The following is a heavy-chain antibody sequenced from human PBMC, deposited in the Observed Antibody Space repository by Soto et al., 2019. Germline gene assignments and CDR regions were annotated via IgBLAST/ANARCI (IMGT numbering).Heavy chain of an antibody. J-gene: IGHJ4*02. CDR3: ARGGQDFWSGPFDY. Sequence: PAETLSLTCTVSDGSISTYFWNWIRQPAGKGLEWIGRIDNSGNTNYTPSLKSRVTMSADTSRNQFSLKLNSVTAADTAVYYCARGGQDFWSGPFDYWGQGALVTVSS. CDR2: IDNSGNT. D-gene: IGHD3-3*01. V-gene: IGHV4-4*07. CDR1: DGSISTYF.